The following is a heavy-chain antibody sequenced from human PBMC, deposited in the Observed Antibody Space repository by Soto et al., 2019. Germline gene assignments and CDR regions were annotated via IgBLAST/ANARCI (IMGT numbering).Heavy chain of an antibody. D-gene: IGHD2-2*01. CDR2: IHPAGQPI. CDR3: ARRGSS. J-gene: IGHJ3*01. CDR1: GFTFSSSE. V-gene: IGHV3-48*03. Sequence: EVQLVESGGGLVQPGGSLRLSCVASGFTFSSSEMYWVRQAPGKGLEWVSYIHPAGQPIFYADSVKGRFTISRDNAKNSLYLPMNSLGAEDTAVYYCARRGSSWGQGTMVTVSS.